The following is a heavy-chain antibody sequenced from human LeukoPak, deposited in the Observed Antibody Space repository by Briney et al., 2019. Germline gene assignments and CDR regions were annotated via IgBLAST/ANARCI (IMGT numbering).Heavy chain of an antibody. J-gene: IGHJ6*02. CDR1: GGSFSGYY. V-gene: IGHV4-34*01. CDR3: ARGRRKSGVGSSYYYYGMDV. D-gene: IGHD6-6*01. CDR2: INHSGST. Sequence: PSETLSLTCAVYGGSFSGYYWSWIRQPPGKGLEWIGEINHSGSTNYNPSLKSRVTISVDTSKNQFSLKLSSVTAADTAVDYCARGRRKSGVGSSYYYYGMDVWGQGTTVTVSS.